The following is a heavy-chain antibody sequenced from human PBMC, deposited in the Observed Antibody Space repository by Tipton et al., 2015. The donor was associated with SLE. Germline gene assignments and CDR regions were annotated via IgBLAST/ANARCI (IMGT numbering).Heavy chain of an antibody. CDR3: ARGYCSSTSCYGYFDY. CDR1: GFTVSSNY. D-gene: IGHD2-2*01. CDR2: IYSGGST. Sequence: SLRLSCAASGFTVSSNYMSWVRQAPGKGLEWVSVIYSGGSTGYADSVKGRFTISRDNAKNSLYLQMNSLRAEDTALHYCARGYCSSTSCYGYFDYWGQGTLVTVSS. V-gene: IGHV3-53*01. J-gene: IGHJ4*02.